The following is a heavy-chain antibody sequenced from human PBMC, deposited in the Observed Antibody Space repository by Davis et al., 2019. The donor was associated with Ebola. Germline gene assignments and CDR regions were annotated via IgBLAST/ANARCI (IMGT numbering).Heavy chain of an antibody. CDR2: ISSSSSYI. J-gene: IGHJ4*02. D-gene: IGHD6-13*01. Sequence: PGGSLRLSCAASGFTFSSYWMTWVRQAPGKGLEWVSSISSSSSYIYYGDSVKGRFTISRDNAKNSLYLQMNSLRAEDTAVYYCATPSSSNRGYWGQGTLVTVSS. CDR1: GFTFSSYW. V-gene: IGHV3-21*01. CDR3: ATPSSSNRGY.